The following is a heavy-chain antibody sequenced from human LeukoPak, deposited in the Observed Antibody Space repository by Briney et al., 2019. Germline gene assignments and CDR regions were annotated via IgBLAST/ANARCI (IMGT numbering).Heavy chain of an antibody. CDR2: ISSSSSTI. V-gene: IGHV3-48*01. Sequence: GGSLRLSCAASGFTFSSYSMNWVRQAPGKGLEWVSYISSSSSTIYYADSVKGRFTISRDNAKNSLYLQMNSLRAEDTAVYYCAREGCSTSCHFDYWGQGTLVTVSS. J-gene: IGHJ4*02. CDR1: GFTFSSYS. D-gene: IGHD2-2*01. CDR3: AREGCSTSCHFDY.